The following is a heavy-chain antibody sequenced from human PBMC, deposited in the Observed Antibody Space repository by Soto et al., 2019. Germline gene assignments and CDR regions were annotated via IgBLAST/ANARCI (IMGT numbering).Heavy chain of an antibody. CDR3: ARTGFGRTVGAFDI. Sequence: QVQLQESGPGLVKPSQTLSLTCTVSGGSISSGGYYWSWIRQHPGKGLEWIGYIYYSGSTNYNPSLKSRVTRSVDTSKNQFSLKLSSVTAADTAVYYCARTGFGRTVGAFDIWGQGTMVTVSS. J-gene: IGHJ3*02. CDR2: IYYSGST. V-gene: IGHV4-31*03. CDR1: GGSISSGGYY. D-gene: IGHD3-10*01.